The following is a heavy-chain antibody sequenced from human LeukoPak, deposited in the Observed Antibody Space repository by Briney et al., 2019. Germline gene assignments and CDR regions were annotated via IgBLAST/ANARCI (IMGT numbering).Heavy chain of an antibody. V-gene: IGHV1-2*02. CDR2: INPTSGAT. CDR1: GYTFSGYH. Sequence: VASVKVSCKASGYTFSGYHIHWVRQAPGQGLEWMGWINPTSGATKYVQKFQGRVTMTGDTSISTAYMELTRLKFDDTAVYYCARSQVDAFDLWGQGTMVTVSS. CDR3: ARSQVDAFDL. J-gene: IGHJ3*01.